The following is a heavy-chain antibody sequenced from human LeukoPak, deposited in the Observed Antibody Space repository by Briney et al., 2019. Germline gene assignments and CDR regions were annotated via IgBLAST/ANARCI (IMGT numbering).Heavy chain of an antibody. V-gene: IGHV5-51*01. J-gene: IGHJ6*02. CDR2: FYPGDADT. D-gene: IGHD2-2*01. CDR3: GSVGCSSTSCQISYYYYGMDV. CDR1: GYSFPSYW. Sequence: GGSLKISWKGPGYSFPSYWIGWVRQMPGKGLEWLGIFYPGDADTRYSPSFEGPVTISADKSISPAYLQWRRLNAAHTSMFYWGSVGCSSTSCQISYYYYGMDVWGQGTTVTVPS.